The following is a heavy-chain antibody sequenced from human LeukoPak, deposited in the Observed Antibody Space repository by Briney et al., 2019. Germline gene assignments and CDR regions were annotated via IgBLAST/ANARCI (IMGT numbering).Heavy chain of an antibody. Sequence: SETLSLTCTVSGGSISSGGYYWSWIRQHPGKGLEWIGYIYYSGSTYYNPSLKSRVTISVDTSKNQFSLKLSSVTAADTAVYCCARVPYYYDSSGYGPDFDYWGQGTLVTVSS. J-gene: IGHJ4*02. D-gene: IGHD3-22*01. V-gene: IGHV4-31*03. CDR2: IYYSGST. CDR3: ARVPYYYDSSGYGPDFDY. CDR1: GGSISSGGYY.